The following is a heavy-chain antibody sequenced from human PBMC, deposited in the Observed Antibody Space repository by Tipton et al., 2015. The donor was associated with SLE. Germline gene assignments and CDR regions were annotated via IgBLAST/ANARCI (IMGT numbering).Heavy chain of an antibody. D-gene: IGHD6-19*01. CDR3: AKTVAGAAYLFDL. CDR1: GFSITNGYY. J-gene: IGHJ4*02. Sequence: TLSLTCTVSGFSITNGYYWGWIRQSPGKGLEWIGSFYHSGSTYYNPSLNSRVPISLDTSKNQFSLKLTSVTAADTAVYYCAKTVAGAAYLFDLWGQGTLVTVSS. V-gene: IGHV4-38-2*02. CDR2: FYHSGST.